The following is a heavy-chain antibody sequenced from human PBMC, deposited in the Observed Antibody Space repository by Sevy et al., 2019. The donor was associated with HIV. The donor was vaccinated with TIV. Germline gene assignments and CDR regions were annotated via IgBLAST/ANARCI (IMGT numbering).Heavy chain of an antibody. J-gene: IGHJ4*02. Sequence: ASVKVSCKVSGYTLTALSMHWVRQAPGKGLEWMGTFDPEDVETRFAQKFQGRVTMTEDTSTDTAYMELSSLRSEDTAVYFCATTKDYYDSSGYPFDHWGQGALVTVSS. CDR3: ATTKDYYDSSGYPFDH. D-gene: IGHD3-22*01. CDR1: GYTLTALS. CDR2: FDPEDVET. V-gene: IGHV1-24*01.